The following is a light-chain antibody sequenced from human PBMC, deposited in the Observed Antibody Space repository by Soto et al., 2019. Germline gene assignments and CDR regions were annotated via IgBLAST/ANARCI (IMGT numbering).Light chain of an antibody. J-gene: IGKJ1*01. CDR1: QNIGNW. CDR2: DAS. V-gene: IGKV1-5*01. Sequence: DIPMTQSPSTLSASVGDRVTITCRASQNIGNWLAWYQQKPGKTPDLLIYDASSLESGVPLRFSGSGSGTEITLTISSLQTDDSATYYCKQYNDEPWTFGQGTKVEIK. CDR3: KQYNDEPWT.